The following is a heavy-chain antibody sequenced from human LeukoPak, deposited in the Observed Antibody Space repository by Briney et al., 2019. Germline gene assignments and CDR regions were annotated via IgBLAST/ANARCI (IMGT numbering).Heavy chain of an antibody. CDR3: AKDQSTHYYGSGTYGPRGYSDY. J-gene: IGHJ4*02. V-gene: IGHV3-33*06. D-gene: IGHD3-10*01. CDR1: GFTFSSYG. Sequence: GGSLRLSCAASGFTFSSYGMHWVRQAPGKGLEWVALIWDDGSNNYYADSVKGRFTISRDNSKNTLYLQMNSLRAEDTAVYYCAKDQSTHYYGSGTYGPRGYSDYWGQGTLVTVSS. CDR2: IWDDGSNN.